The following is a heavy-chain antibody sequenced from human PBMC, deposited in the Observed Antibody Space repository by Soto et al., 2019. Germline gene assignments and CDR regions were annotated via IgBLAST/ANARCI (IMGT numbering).Heavy chain of an antibody. CDR3: ARHSGSGNYYY. V-gene: IGHV5-51*01. J-gene: IGHJ4*02. D-gene: IGHD3-10*01. CDR1: GYSFTSYW. Sequence: EVQLVPSGAEVKKPGESLQISCMGSGYSFTSYWIGWVRQMPGKGLEWIGIIYPGDSDTRYSSSFQGQVTISADKSINTAYSQWSSLKASDTAMYYCARHSGSGNYYYWGQGTLVTVSS. CDR2: IYPGDSDT.